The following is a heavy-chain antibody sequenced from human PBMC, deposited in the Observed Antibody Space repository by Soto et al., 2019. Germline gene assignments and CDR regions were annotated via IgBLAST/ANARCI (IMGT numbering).Heavy chain of an antibody. CDR2: ISYDGSNK. CDR3: AREGPWIRVFGVVAERWFDD. D-gene: IGHD3-3*01. CDR1: GFTFSSYG. V-gene: IGHV3-30*03. Sequence: GGSLRLSCAASGFTFSSYGMHWVRQAPGKGLEWVAVISYDGSNKYYADSVKGRFTISRDNSKNTLYLQMNSLRAEDTAVYYCAREGPWIRVFGVVAERWFDDWGQGSLVSVSS. J-gene: IGHJ5*02.